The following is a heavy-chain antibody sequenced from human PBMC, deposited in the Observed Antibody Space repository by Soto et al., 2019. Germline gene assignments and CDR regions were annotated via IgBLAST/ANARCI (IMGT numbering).Heavy chain of an antibody. CDR3: ARALYYYDSSGYYIGPGVDY. CDR2: IYYSGST. V-gene: IGHV4-31*03. Sequence: SETLSLTCTVSGGSISSGGYYWSWIRQHPGKGLEWIGYIYYSGSTYYNPSLKSRVTISVDTSKNQFSLKLSSVTAADTAVYYCARALYYYDSSGYYIGPGVDYWGQGTRVTVSS. J-gene: IGHJ4*02. CDR1: GGSISSGGYY. D-gene: IGHD3-22*01.